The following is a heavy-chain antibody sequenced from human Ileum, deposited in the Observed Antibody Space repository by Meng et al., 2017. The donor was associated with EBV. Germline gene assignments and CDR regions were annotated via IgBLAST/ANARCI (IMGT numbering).Heavy chain of an antibody. CDR3: ARWAFIYSYGFDN. Sequence: QRQGSGPGLVKPSGTLSLTCAGSGGSITERNSWSWVRQPPGQGLEWIGEIYHNGGTNYNPSLKSRVTISVDKSKNEISLKLRSVTAADTAVYYCARWAFIYSYGFDNWGQGTLVTVSS. CDR2: IYHNGGT. V-gene: IGHV4-4*02. CDR1: GGSITERNS. J-gene: IGHJ4*02. D-gene: IGHD5-18*01.